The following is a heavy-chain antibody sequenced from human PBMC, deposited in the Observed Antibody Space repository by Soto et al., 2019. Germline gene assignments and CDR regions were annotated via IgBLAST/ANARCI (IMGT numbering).Heavy chain of an antibody. J-gene: IGHJ4*02. V-gene: IGHV3-53*01. CDR3: SRWDGYGDY. Sequence: EVLLVESGGGLIQPGGSLRLSCAASGFTVSSTYMTWVRQAPGKGLEWVSGISVGGDRKFYADSVKGRFTVSRDNSKNILYLQMDSLRVDDTAIYYCSRWDGYGDYWGQGTLVTVSS. CDR2: SVGGDRK. CDR1: GFTVSSTY. D-gene: IGHD3-16*01.